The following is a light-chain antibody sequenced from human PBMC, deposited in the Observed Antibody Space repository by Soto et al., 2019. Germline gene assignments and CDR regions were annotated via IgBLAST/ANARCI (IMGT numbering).Light chain of an antibody. V-gene: IGLV2-14*01. CDR3: SSYTRSSTLWV. CDR2: DVS. J-gene: IGLJ2*01. CDR1: SSDVGGYNY. Sequence: QSALTQPASVSGSPGQSITISCTGTSSDVGGYNYVSWYQQHPGKAPKLMIYDVSNRPSGVSNRFSGSKSGNTASLAISGLQADDEADYYCSSYTRSSTLWVFGGGTKLTVL.